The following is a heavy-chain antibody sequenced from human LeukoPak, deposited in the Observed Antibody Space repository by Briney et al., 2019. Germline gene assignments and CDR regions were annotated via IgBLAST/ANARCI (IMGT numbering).Heavy chain of an antibody. D-gene: IGHD2-2*01. Sequence: GGSLRLSCAASGFTFSSYAMSWVGQAPGKGLEWVSAISGSGGSTYYADSVKGRFTISRDNSKNTLYLQMNSLRAEDTAVYYCAKGQVPAAPYYYYGMDVWGQGTTVTVSS. V-gene: IGHV3-23*01. J-gene: IGHJ6*02. CDR1: GFTFSSYA. CDR3: AKGQVPAAPYYYYGMDV. CDR2: ISGSGGST.